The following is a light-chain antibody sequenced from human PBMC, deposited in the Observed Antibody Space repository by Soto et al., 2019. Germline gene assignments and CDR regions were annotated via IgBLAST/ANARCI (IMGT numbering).Light chain of an antibody. CDR3: QQYYTFPYT. CDR2: GAS. V-gene: IGKV1-8*01. CDR1: QEISTY. Sequence: AVRVTQSPSSFSASTGERATISCRASQEISTYLAWYQQKPGKAPKLLIYGASTLHNEVPSRFSGSGSGTDFTLTIDCLQSDDFANYFCQQYYTFPYTFGQGTALEI. J-gene: IGKJ2*01.